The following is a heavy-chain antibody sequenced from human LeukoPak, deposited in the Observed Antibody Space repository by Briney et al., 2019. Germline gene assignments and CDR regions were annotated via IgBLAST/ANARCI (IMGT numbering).Heavy chain of an antibody. CDR1: GGSFSGYY. Sequence: SETLSLTCAVYGGSFSGYYWSWIRQPPGKGLEWIGEINHSGSTNYNPSLQSRVTISVDTSKNQFSLKLSSVTAADTAVYYCASLDDPWGQGTLVTVSS. CDR3: ASLDDP. D-gene: IGHD3-3*01. V-gene: IGHV4-34*01. J-gene: IGHJ5*02. CDR2: INHSGST.